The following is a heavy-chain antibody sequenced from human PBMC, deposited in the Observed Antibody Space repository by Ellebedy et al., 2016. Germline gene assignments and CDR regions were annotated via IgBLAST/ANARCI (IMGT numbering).Heavy chain of an antibody. CDR3: ARDANWNPGGY. CDR2: ISPSGSST. J-gene: IGHJ4*02. Sequence: ASVKVSCKASGYTFTGYDINWVRQASGQGLEWMGIISPSGSSTIYAQKLQGRVTMTRDTSTSTDYMELSSLRSEDTDVYYCARDANWNPGGYWGQGTLVTVSS. V-gene: IGHV1-46*01. CDR1: GYTFTGYD. D-gene: IGHD1-1*01.